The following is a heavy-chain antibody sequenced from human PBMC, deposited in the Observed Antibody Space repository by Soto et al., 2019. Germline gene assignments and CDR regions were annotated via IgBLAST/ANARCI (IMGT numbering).Heavy chain of an antibody. D-gene: IGHD2-15*01. CDR1: GFTFSSYE. CDR3: ARIYCSGGSCFLDP. V-gene: IGHV3-48*03. J-gene: IGHJ5*02. CDR2: ISSSGSTI. Sequence: GGSLRLSCAASGFTFSSYEMNWVRQAPGKGLEWVSYISSSGSTIYYADSVKGRFTISRDNAKNSLYLQMNSLRAEDTAVYYCARIYCSGGSCFLDPWGQGTLVTVSS.